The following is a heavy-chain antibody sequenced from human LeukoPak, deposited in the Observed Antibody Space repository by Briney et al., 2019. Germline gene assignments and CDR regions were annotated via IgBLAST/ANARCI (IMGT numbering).Heavy chain of an antibody. J-gene: IGHJ5*02. Sequence: ASVKVSCKASGGTFSSYAISWVRQAPGQGLEWMGMIIPILGIANYAQKFQGRVTITADKSTSTAYMELSSLRSEDTAVYYCARDKYCSGGSCYKTHQNWFDPWGQGTLVTVSS. D-gene: IGHD2-15*01. CDR3: ARDKYCSGGSCYKTHQNWFDP. CDR2: IIPILGIA. V-gene: IGHV1-69*04. CDR1: GGTFSSYA.